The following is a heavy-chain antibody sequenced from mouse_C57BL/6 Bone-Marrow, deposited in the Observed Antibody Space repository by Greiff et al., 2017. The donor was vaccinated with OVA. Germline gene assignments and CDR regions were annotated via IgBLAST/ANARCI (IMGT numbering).Heavy chain of an antibody. V-gene: IGHV1-50*01. Sequence: VQLQQSGAELVKPGASVKLSCKASGYTFTSYWMQWVKQRPGQGLEWIGEIDPSDSYTNYNQKFKGKATLTVDTSSSTAYMQLSSLTSEDSAVYYCARSGIYYDYVGAMDYWGQGTSVTVSS. CDR2: IDPSDSYT. J-gene: IGHJ4*01. CDR1: GYTFTSYW. D-gene: IGHD2-4*01. CDR3: ARSGIYYDYVGAMDY.